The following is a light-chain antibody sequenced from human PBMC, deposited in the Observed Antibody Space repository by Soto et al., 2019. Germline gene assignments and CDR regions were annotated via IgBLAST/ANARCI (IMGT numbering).Light chain of an antibody. V-gene: IGKV1-8*01. CDR2: EAS. Sequence: AIRMTQSPSSLSASTGDRVTITCRASQGISSYLAWYQQKPGKAPKLLIYEASSLQTGVPSRFSGSGSGTEFTLTISSLQPDDFATFYCQQYSTYSRAFGQGTKVDI. CDR1: QGISSY. J-gene: IGKJ1*01. CDR3: QQYSTYSRA.